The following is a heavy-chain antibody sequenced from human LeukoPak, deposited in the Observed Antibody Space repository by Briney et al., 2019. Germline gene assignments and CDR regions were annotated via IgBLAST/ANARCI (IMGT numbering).Heavy chain of an antibody. V-gene: IGHV4-34*01. CDR3: ARPRYGSGSLDS. D-gene: IGHD3-10*01. Sequence: PSETLSLTCAVYGESFSGHYWTWIRRPPGKGLEWIGEINHSGSTTSNPPLNNRVTISVDTSKNQFSLKLTSVTAADTAVYYCARPRYGSGSLDSWGRGTLVTVSS. CDR1: GESFSGHY. J-gene: IGHJ4*02. CDR2: INHSGST.